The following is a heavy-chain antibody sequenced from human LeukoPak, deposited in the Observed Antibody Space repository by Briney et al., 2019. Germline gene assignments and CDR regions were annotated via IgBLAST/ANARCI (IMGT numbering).Heavy chain of an antibody. CDR1: GYTFTSYD. V-gene: IGHV1-8*03. Sequence: ASVKVSCKASGYTFTSYDINWVRQATGQGLEWMGWMNPNSGNTGYAQKFQGRVTITRNTSISTAYMELSSLRSEDTAVYYCARGGYWNYGGPSDYYYYMDVWGKGTTVTVSS. CDR2: MNPNSGNT. J-gene: IGHJ6*03. CDR3: ARGGYWNYGGPSDYYYYMDV. D-gene: IGHD1-7*01.